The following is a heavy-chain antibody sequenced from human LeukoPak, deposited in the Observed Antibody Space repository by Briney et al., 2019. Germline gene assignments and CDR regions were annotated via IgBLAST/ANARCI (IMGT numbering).Heavy chain of an antibody. CDR2: MNPNSGNT. V-gene: IGHV1-8*01. CDR1: GYTFTSYD. J-gene: IGHJ6*03. Sequence: ASVKVSCKASGYTFTSYDINWVRQATGQELEWMGWMNPNSGNTGYAQKFQGRVTMTTDTSTRTAYMELRSLRSDDTAVYYCARDSTPAIVLMVYGHAPYYYMDVWGKGTTVTVSS. CDR3: ARDSTPAIVLMVYGHAPYYYMDV. D-gene: IGHD2-8*01.